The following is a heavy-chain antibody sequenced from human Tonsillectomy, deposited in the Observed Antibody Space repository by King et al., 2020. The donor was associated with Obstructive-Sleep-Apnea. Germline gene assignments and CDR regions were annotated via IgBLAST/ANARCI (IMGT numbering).Heavy chain of an antibody. D-gene: IGHD3-10*01. CDR1: GYTFTSYY. Sequence: QLVQSGAEVKKPGASVKVSCRASGYTFTSYYMHWWRQAPGQGLDWMGIINPSVGRTTYAQKFQGRVTMTRATSTGTADMELSSLRSEDTAVYYCARDSAYYYDSGSDLFDYWGQGTLVTVSS. J-gene: IGHJ4*02. V-gene: IGHV1-46*01. CDR3: ARDSAYYYDSGSDLFDY. CDR2: INPSVGRT.